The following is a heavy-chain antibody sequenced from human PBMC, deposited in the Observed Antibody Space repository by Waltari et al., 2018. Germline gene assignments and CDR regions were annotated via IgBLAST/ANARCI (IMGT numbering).Heavy chain of an antibody. D-gene: IGHD1-26*01. J-gene: IGHJ4*02. CDR3: ASGDWELLDY. CDR2: ISYDGSNK. Sequence: QVQLVESGGGVVQPGRSLRLSCAASGFTFSSYAMHWVRQAPGKGPEWVAVISYDGSNKYYADSVKGRFTISRDNSKNTLYLQMNSLRAEDTAVYYCASGDWELLDYWGQGTLVTVSS. V-gene: IGHV3-30-3*01. CDR1: GFTFSSYA.